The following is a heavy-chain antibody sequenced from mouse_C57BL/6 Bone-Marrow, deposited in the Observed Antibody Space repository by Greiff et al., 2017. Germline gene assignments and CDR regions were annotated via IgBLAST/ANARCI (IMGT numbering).Heavy chain of an antibody. V-gene: IGHV1-7*01. Sequence: VHLVESGAELAKPGASVKLSCKASGYTFPSYWMHWVKQRPGQGLEWIGYINPSSGYTKYNQKFKDKATLTADKSSSTAYMQLSSLTYEDSALYYCASLYCSSYYWYVGVWGTGTTVTVSS. CDR1: GYTFPSYW. J-gene: IGHJ1*03. CDR3: ASLYCSSYYWYVGV. D-gene: IGHD1-1*01. CDR2: INPSSGYT.